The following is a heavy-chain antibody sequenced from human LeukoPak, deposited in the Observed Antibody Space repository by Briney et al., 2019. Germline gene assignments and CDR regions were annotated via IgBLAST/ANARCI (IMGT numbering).Heavy chain of an antibody. J-gene: IGHJ6*03. CDR1: GGSIGGDC. Sequence: SETLSLTCTVSGGSIGGDCWSWIWQSPGKRLEYIGHIYYSGSTNYTTSPKSRVTISLDTSTNKISLKLSSLTAADTSACYCMSGAYSYYYMDVGGKGTRVTISS. CDR2: IYYSGST. CDR3: MSGAYSYYYMDV. V-gene: IGHV4-59*01. D-gene: IGHD4-11*01.